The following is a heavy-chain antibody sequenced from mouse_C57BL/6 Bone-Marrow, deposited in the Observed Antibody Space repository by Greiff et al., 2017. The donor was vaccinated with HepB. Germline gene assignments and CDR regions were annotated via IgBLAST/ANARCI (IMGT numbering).Heavy chain of an antibody. CDR1: GYTFTSYW. J-gene: IGHJ1*03. Sequence: QVHVKQPGAELVKPGASVKLSCKASGYTFTSYWMQWVKQRPGQGLEWIGEIDPSDSYTNYNQKFKGKATLTVDTSSSTAYMQLSSLTSEDSAVYYCARRGYGSSYSYWYFDVWGTGTTVTVSS. CDR3: ARRGYGSSYSYWYFDV. D-gene: IGHD1-1*01. CDR2: IDPSDSYT. V-gene: IGHV1-50*01.